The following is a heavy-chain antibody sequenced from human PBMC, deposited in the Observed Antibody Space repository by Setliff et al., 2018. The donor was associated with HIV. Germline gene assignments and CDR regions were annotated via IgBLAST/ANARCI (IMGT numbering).Heavy chain of an antibody. CDR2: IYSSGAT. D-gene: IGHD6-13*01. CDR3: ARGARLLAGYSDRWDYYYMAV. Sequence: SETLSLTCSVSGVSVSINSYFWSWIRQPPGGGLEFIGYIYSSGATSYSPPLKSRVTISVDTSKNQFSLKVNSVTAADTAVYYCARGARLLAGYSDRWDYYYMAVWGKGTTVTVSS. V-gene: IGHV4-61*01. CDR1: GVSVSINSYF. J-gene: IGHJ6*03.